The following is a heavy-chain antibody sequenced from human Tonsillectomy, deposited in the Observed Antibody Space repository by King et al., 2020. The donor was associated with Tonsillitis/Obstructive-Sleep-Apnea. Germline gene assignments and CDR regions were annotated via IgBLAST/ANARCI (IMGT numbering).Heavy chain of an antibody. CDR2: IKADGTEK. J-gene: IGHJ4*02. Sequence: VQLVESGGGLVQPGESLRVSCAASGFTFGSYWMTWVRQAPGKGLEWVANIKADGTEKYYVDSVKGRFTISRDNAKNSLHLQMNSLRVEDTAVYYCARDAAGGYTYGYDYWGQGTLVTVSS. CDR1: GFTFGSYW. CDR3: ARDAAGGYTYGYDY. V-gene: IGHV3-7*03. D-gene: IGHD1-1*01.